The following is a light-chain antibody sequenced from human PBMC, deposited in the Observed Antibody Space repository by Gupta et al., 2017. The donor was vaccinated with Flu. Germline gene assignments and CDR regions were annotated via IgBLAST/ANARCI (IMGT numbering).Light chain of an antibody. CDR1: QDIMTY. CDR3: QQSYTTPNS. J-gene: IGKJ2*01. CDR2: AAS. Sequence: DIQMRQSPSSLSASVGDRVTITCRSSQDIMTYVNWYQQKPGKAPKLLIHAASMLQNGVPARFIGAGSETPFTLTITGLQSEDFGVFYCQQSYTTPNSFGQGTKLDLK. V-gene: IGKV1-39*01.